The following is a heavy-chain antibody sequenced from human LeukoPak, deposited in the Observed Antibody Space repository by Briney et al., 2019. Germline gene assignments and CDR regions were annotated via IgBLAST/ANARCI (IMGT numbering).Heavy chain of an antibody. CDR2: IYYSGST. CDR1: GGFISSYY. D-gene: IGHD4-17*01. J-gene: IGHJ4*02. CDR3: ARLSGAEGSRDY. Sequence: PSETLSLTCAVSGGFISSYYWSWIRQPPGKGLEWIGYIYYSGSTNYNPSLKSRVTISVDTSKNQFSLKLSSVTAADTAVYYCARLSGAEGSRDYWGQGTLVTVSS. V-gene: IGHV4-59*08.